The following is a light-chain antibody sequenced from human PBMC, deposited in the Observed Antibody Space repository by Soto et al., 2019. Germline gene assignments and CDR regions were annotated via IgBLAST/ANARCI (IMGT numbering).Light chain of an antibody. CDR2: SNY. V-gene: IGLV1-44*01. Sequence: QSVLTQPPSASGTPGQRVTISCSGSSSNIESNTVTWYQQLPGTAPKLVIYSNYDRPSGVPDRFSGSTSGTSASLVIRGLQSEDEADYYCAAWDDSLHGVVFGGGTKLTVL. CDR3: AAWDDSLHGVV. CDR1: SSNIESNT. J-gene: IGLJ2*01.